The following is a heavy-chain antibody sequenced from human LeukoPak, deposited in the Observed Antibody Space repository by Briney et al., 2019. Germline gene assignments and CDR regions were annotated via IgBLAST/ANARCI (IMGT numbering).Heavy chain of an antibody. Sequence: QAGGSLRLSCAASGFTFSSYAMSWVRQAPGKGLEWVSAISGSGGSTYYADSVKGRFTISRDNSKNTLYLQMNSLRAEDTAVYYCANDPIVVVPAANLDAFDIWGQGTMVTVSS. V-gene: IGHV3-23*01. J-gene: IGHJ3*02. CDR1: GFTFSSYA. CDR2: ISGSGGST. D-gene: IGHD2-2*01. CDR3: ANDPIVVVPAANLDAFDI.